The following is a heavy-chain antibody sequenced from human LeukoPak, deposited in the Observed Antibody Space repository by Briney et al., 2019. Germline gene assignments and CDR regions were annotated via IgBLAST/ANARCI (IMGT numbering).Heavy chain of an antibody. Sequence: PSATLSLTCAVYGGSFSGYYRSWIRQPPGKGLEWIGEINHSGSTNYNPSLKSRVTISVDTSKNQFSLKLRSVTAAATAVYYCARRSWYYDSSGYYSYFDYWGQGTLVTVSS. D-gene: IGHD3-22*01. J-gene: IGHJ4*02. CDR3: ARRSWYYDSSGYYSYFDY. V-gene: IGHV4-34*01. CDR1: GGSFSGYY. CDR2: INHSGST.